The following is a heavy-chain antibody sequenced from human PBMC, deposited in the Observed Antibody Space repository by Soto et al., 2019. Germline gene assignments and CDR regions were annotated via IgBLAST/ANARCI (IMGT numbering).Heavy chain of an antibody. J-gene: IGHJ5*02. CDR2: IDYSGNAI. V-gene: IGHV3-11*01. Sequence: PGGSLRLSCVASGVNFNFSDYYMSWIRQAPGRGLEWISYIDYSGNAIYYADSVKGRFTISRDNAKSSVYLQMNSLRGDDTAVYYCASGPTPPWGQGALVTVSS. CDR1: GVNFNFSDYY. CDR3: ASGPTPP.